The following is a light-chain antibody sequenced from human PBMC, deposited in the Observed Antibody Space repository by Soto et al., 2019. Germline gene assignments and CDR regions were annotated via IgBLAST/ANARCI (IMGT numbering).Light chain of an antibody. Sequence: SYELTQPPSVSVGPGETARISCGGNNVGSRSVHWYQQKPGQAPFLVIYYDSDRPSGIPERFSGSNSGNTATLIISRVEAGDEADYYCQVWEATGDQVVFGGGTKVTVL. CDR2: YDS. CDR3: QVWEATGDQVV. V-gene: IGLV3-21*01. CDR1: NVGSRS. J-gene: IGLJ2*01.